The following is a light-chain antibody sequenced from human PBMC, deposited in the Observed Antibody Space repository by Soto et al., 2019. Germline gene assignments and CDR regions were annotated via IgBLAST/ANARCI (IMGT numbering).Light chain of an antibody. Sequence: QSVLTQPPSVSGAPGQRVTFSCTGSSSNIGAGYDVHWYQQLPGTAPKLLIYGNSNRPSGVPDRFSGSKSATSASLAITGLQAEDEADYYCQSYDSSLSGGVFGTGTKVTVL. J-gene: IGLJ1*01. CDR3: QSYDSSLSGGV. V-gene: IGLV1-40*01. CDR2: GNS. CDR1: SSNIGAGYD.